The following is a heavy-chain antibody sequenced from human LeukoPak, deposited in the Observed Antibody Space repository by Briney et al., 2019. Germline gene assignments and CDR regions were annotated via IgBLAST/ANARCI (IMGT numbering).Heavy chain of an antibody. D-gene: IGHD1-26*01. Sequence: GGSLRLSCAASGFTFSSYSMNWVRQAPGKGLEWVSYISSSSSTIYYADSVKGRFTISRDNAKNSLYLQMNSLRAEDTALYYCAKVLYSGSYYGPFDYWGQGTLVTVSS. CDR1: GFTFSSYS. V-gene: IGHV3-48*04. CDR3: AKVLYSGSYYGPFDY. CDR2: ISSSSSTI. J-gene: IGHJ4*02.